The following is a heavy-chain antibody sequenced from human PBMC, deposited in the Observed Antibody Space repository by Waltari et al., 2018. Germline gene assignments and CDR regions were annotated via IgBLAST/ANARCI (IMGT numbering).Heavy chain of an antibody. J-gene: IGHJ6*02. CDR1: GGSISSSSYY. CDR3: AREEGYCSSTSCYTGYYYYGMDV. CDR2: IYYSGST. D-gene: IGHD2-2*02. V-gene: IGHV4-39*01. Sequence: QLQLQESGPGLVKPSETLSLTCTVSGGSISSSSYYWGWIRQPPGKGLEWIGSIYYSGSTYYNPSLKSRVTISVDTSKNQFSLKLSSVTAADTAVYYCAREEGYCSSTSCYTGYYYYGMDVWGQGTTVTVSS.